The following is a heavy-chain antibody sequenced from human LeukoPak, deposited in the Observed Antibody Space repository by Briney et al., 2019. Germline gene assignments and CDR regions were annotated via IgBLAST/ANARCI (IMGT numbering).Heavy chain of an antibody. V-gene: IGHV3-30*02. CDR1: GFTFSSYG. Sequence: GGSLRLSCAASGFTFSSYGMHWVRQAPGKGLEWVAFIRYDGSNKYYADSVKGRFTISRDNSKNTLYLQMNSLRAEDTAVYYCARDSGTRYYYDSSGYYYVYWGQGTLVTVSS. J-gene: IGHJ4*02. D-gene: IGHD3-22*01. CDR2: IRYDGSNK. CDR3: ARDSGTRYYYDSSGYYYVY.